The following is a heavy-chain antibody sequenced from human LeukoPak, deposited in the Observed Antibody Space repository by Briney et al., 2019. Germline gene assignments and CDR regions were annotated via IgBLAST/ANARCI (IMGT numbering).Heavy chain of an antibody. CDR3: ATSAYYYDSSLDY. CDR1: GFTFSSYA. J-gene: IGHJ4*02. D-gene: IGHD3-22*01. V-gene: IGHV3-23*01. CDR2: FSGRGGST. Sequence: GGSLRLSCAASGFTFSSYAMHWVRQAPGKGLEWVSAFSGRGGSTYYADSVKGRFTISRDNSKNTLYLQMNSLRAEDTAVYYCATSAYYYDSSLDYWGQGTLVTVSS.